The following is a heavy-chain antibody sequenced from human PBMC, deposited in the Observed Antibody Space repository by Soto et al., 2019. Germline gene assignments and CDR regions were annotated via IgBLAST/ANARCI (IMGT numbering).Heavy chain of an antibody. V-gene: IGHV1-3*01. CDR1: GYSFIIFS. CDR3: ARDPADY. Sequence: ASVKVSCKASGYSFIIFSIHWVRQAPGQRLEWMGWINPGNGDTKYSQKFQGRVTITRDASASTAYMELSSLGSEDTALYYCARDPADYWGQGTLVTVSS. CDR2: INPGNGDT. J-gene: IGHJ4*02.